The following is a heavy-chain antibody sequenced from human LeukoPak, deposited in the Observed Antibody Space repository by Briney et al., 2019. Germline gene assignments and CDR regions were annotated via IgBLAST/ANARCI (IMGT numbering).Heavy chain of an antibody. CDR3: ARRSPNYYFDY. CDR2: ISSSNNYI. Sequence: GGSLRLSCAASGFTFSNYNMNWVRQAPGKGLEWVSSISSSNNYIYYADSVKGRFTISRDNAKNSLYLRMNSLRAEDTAVYYCARRSPNYYFDYWGQGTPVTVSS. CDR1: GFTFSNYN. J-gene: IGHJ4*02. V-gene: IGHV3-21*01.